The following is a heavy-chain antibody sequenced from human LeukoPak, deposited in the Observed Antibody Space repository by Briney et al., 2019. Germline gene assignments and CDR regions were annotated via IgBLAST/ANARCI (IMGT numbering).Heavy chain of an antibody. CDR1: GFTFSSYS. CDR3: ARVFSGRYFYFDN. V-gene: IGHV3-74*01. CDR2: INSDGSST. D-gene: IGHD6-19*01. J-gene: IGHJ4*02. Sequence: GGSLRLSCAASGFTFSSYSMNWVRQAPGKGLVWVSRINSDGSSTTYADSVKGRFTISRDNAKNTLYLQMNSLRAEDTAVYYCARVFSGRYFYFDNWGQGTLVTVSS.